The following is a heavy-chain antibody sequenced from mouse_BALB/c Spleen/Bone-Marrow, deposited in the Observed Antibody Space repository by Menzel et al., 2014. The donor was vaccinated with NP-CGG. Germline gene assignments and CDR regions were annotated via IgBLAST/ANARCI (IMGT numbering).Heavy chain of an antibody. D-gene: IGHD1-1*02. Sequence: EVKLVESGPGLMKPSQSLSLTCSVTGFSITSGYYWNWIRQFPGHTLEWMGYITFDGSYDYNPSLKNRISITRDTSNNQFFLKLNSVTAEDTAPYYCARALGSYVWYFDVWGAGTTVTVSS. CDR2: ITFDGSY. J-gene: IGHJ1*01. CDR3: ARALGSYVWYFDV. CDR1: GFSITSGYY. V-gene: IGHV3-6*02.